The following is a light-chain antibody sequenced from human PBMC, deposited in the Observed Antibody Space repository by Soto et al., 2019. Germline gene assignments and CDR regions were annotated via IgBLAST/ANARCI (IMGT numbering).Light chain of an antibody. J-gene: IGKJ2*01. CDR3: QQYNSPPYT. Sequence: EIVLTQSPGTLSLSPGERATLSCRASQSVSSSYLAWYQQKPGQAPRLIMYGASSRATGIPDRLSGGGSGTDFTLTISRLEPEDFAVYYCQQYNSPPYTFGQGTRLEIK. V-gene: IGKV3-20*01. CDR1: QSVSSSY. CDR2: GAS.